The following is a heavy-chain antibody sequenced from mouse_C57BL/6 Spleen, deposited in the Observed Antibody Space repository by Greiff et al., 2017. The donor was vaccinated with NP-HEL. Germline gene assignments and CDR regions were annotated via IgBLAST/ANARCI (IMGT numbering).Heavy chain of an antibody. V-gene: IGHV5-4*01. CDR2: ISDGGSYT. J-gene: IGHJ4*01. CDR3: ARDQGGWLLRGAMDY. D-gene: IGHD2-3*01. Sequence: EVQLQQSGGGLVKPGGSLKLSCAASGFTFSSYAMSWVRQTPEKRLEWVATISDGGSYTYYPDNVKGRFTISRDNAKNNLYLQMSHLKSEDTAMYYCARDQGGWLLRGAMDYWGQGTSVTVSS. CDR1: GFTFSSYA.